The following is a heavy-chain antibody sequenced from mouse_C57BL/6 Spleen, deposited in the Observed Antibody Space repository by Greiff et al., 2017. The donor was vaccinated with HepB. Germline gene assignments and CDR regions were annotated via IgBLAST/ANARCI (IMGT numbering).Heavy chain of an antibody. J-gene: IGHJ1*03. CDR3: ARGRGYFDV. V-gene: IGHV3-8*01. Sequence: VQLKESGPGLAKPSQTLSLTCSAPGYSFTSDYWNWIRKFPGNKLEYMGYISYSGSTYYNPSLKSRTSIIRDKSKNQYYLQVHSVTTEETATYYCARGRGYFDVWGTGTTVTVSS. D-gene: IGHD1-1*01. CDR2: ISYSGST. CDR1: GYSFTSDY.